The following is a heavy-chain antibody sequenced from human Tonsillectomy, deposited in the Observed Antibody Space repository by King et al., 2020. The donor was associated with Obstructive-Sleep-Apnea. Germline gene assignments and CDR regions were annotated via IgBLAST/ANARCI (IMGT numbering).Heavy chain of an antibody. V-gene: IGHV4-59*08. CDR1: GGSISSYY. Sequence: VQLQESGPGLVKPSETLSLTCTVSGGSISSYYWSWIRQPPGEGLEWIGDIYFSGGTKYNPSLKSRFTRSVDTSKNQFSLKLRSVTAADTAVYFCARAEGYYYGVDVWGQGTTVTVSS. CDR2: IYFSGGT. CDR3: ARAEGYYYGVDV. J-gene: IGHJ6*02.